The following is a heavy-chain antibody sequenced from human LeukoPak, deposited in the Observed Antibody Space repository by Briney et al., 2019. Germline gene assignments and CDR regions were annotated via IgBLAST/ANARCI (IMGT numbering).Heavy chain of an antibody. CDR1: GFTFSSYG. D-gene: IGHD3-16*01. J-gene: IGHJ5*02. V-gene: IGHV3-30*18. Sequence: PGRSLRLSCAASGFTFSSYGMHWVRRAPGKGLEWVAVISYDGSNKYYADSVKGRFTISRDNSKNTLYLQMNSLRAEDTAVYYCAKEAGGRPNWFDPWGQGTLVTVSS. CDR2: ISYDGSNK. CDR3: AKEAGGRPNWFDP.